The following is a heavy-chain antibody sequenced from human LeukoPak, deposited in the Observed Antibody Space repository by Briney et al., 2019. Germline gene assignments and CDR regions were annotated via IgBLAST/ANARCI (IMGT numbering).Heavy chain of an antibody. J-gene: IGHJ3*02. CDR1: GYTFTSYY. CDR3: ARGAADSSGYYYVSYDAFDI. CDR2: INPSGGST. Sequence: GASVKVSCKASGYTFTSYYMHWVRQAPGQGPEWMGIINPSGGSTSYAQKFQGRVTMTRDMSTSTVYMELSSLRSEDTAVYYCARGAADSSGYYYVSYDAFDIWGQGTMVTVSS. D-gene: IGHD3-22*01. V-gene: IGHV1-46*01.